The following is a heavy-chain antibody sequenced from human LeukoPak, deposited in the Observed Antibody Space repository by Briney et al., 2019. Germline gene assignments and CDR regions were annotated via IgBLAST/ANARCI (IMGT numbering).Heavy chain of an antibody. CDR2: INWNGGST. V-gene: IGHV3-20*04. CDR1: GFTFDDYG. D-gene: IGHD5-18*01. Sequence: PGGSLRLSCAASGFTFDDYGMSWVRQAPGKGLEWVSGINWNGGSTGYADSVKGRFTISRDNAKNSLYLQMNSLRAEDTALYYCERVGGYSYGLDYFDYWGQGTLVTVSS. CDR3: ERVGGYSYGLDYFDY. J-gene: IGHJ4*02.